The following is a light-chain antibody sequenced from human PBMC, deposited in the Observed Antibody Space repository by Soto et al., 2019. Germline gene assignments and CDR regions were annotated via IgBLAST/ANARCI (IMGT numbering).Light chain of an antibody. Sequence: QSVLTQPPSASGTPGQRVTISCSGSSSNLGSNSVNWYQQVPGTAPKLLISSDNQRPSGVPDRFSGSKSGTSASLAISGLQSEDEADYYCAAWDDSLNGYVVFGGGTQLTVL. CDR3: AAWDDSLNGYVV. V-gene: IGLV1-44*01. J-gene: IGLJ2*01. CDR2: SDN. CDR1: SSNLGSNS.